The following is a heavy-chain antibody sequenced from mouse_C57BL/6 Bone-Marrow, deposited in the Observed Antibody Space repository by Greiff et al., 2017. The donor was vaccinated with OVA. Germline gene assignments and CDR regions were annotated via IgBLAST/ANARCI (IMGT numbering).Heavy chain of an antibody. J-gene: IGHJ1*03. CDR3: AREDDYDWYFDV. CDR2: IYPGDGDT. CDR1: GYAFSSSW. Sequence: VQLVESGPELVKPGASVKISCKASGYAFSSSWMNWVKQRPGKGLEWIGRIYPGDGDTNYNGKFKGKATLTAYKSSSTAYMQLSSLTSEDSAVYFCAREDDYDWYFDVWGTGTTVTVSS. V-gene: IGHV1-82*01. D-gene: IGHD2-4*01.